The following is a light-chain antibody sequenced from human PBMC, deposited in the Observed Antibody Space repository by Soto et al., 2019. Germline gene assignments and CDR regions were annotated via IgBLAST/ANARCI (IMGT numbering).Light chain of an antibody. CDR3: QQYNSYSWT. CDR1: QSISSW. V-gene: IGKV1-5*03. Sequence: DVQMTQSPFSMSASVGYRVTIACRASQSISSWLAWYQQKPGKAPKLLIYKASSLESGVPSRFSGSGYGTEFNLTISSLQTDDFATYYCQQYNSYSWTFGQGTKVDIK. J-gene: IGKJ1*01. CDR2: KAS.